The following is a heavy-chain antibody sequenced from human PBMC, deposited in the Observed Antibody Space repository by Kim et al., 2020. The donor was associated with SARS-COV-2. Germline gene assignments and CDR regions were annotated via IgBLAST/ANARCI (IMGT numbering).Heavy chain of an antibody. CDR1: GGSIRSYY. Sequence: SETLSLTCTVSGGSIRSYYWSWIRQPPGKGLEWIGCIYYSEGTNYNPSLKSGGTISVDASKNQFSLKLSSVTAADTAVDYYSRGESHRRAPVDYWDEGTL. V-gene: IGHV4-59*13. J-gene: IGHJ4*02. CDR3: SRGESHRRAPVDY. CDR2: IYYSEGT.